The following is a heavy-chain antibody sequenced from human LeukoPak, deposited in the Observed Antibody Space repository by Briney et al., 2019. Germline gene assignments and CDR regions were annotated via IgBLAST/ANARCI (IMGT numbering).Heavy chain of an antibody. Sequence: SETLSLTCTVSGGSISSYYWSWIRQPPGKGLEWIEYIYYSGSTNYNPSLKSRVTISVDTSKNQFSLKLSSVTAADTAVYYCAREGGPYCSGGSCRVEALQHWRQGTLVTVSS. CDR1: GGSISSYY. V-gene: IGHV4-59*01. CDR2: IYYSGST. CDR3: AREGGPYCSGGSCRVEALQH. J-gene: IGHJ1*01. D-gene: IGHD2-15*01.